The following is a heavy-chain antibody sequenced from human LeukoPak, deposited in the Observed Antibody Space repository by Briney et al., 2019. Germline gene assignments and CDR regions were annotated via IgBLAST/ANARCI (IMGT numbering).Heavy chain of an antibody. CDR2: SNAGNGNT. CDR1: GYTFTSYA. J-gene: IGHJ4*02. CDR3: ARDMYSSGRVPFDY. D-gene: IGHD6-19*01. Sequence: GASVKVSCKASGYTFTSYAMHWVRQAPGQRLEWMGWSNAGNGNTKYSQEFQGRVTITRDTSASTAYMELSSLRSDDTAVYYCARDMYSSGRVPFDYWGQGTLVTVSS. V-gene: IGHV1-3*02.